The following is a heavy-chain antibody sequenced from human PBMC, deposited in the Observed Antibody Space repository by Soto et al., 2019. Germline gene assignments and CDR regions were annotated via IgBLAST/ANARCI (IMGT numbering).Heavy chain of an antibody. CDR3: ARVGRDGYNFGCFDY. V-gene: IGHV4-4*02. Sequence: SETLSLTCAVSGGSISSSNWWSWVRQPPGKGLEWIGEIYHSGSTNYNPSLKSRVTISVDKSKNQFSLKLSSVTAADTAVYYCARVGRDGYNFGCFDYWGQGTLVTVSS. J-gene: IGHJ4*02. D-gene: IGHD5-12*01. CDR1: GGSISSSNW. CDR2: IYHSGST.